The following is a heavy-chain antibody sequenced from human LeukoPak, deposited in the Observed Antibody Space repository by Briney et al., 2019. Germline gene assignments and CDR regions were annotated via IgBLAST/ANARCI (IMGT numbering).Heavy chain of an antibody. J-gene: IGHJ4*02. Sequence: GGSLRLSCAASGFTFSSYGMNWVRQAPGKGLEWASFISSSSSYIYYADSVKGRFTISRDNAKNSLYLQMNSLRAEDTAVYYCARDLRSSGYYAFDYWGQGTLVTVSS. V-gene: IGHV3-21*01. CDR3: ARDLRSSGYYAFDY. CDR1: GFTFSSYG. CDR2: ISSSSSYI. D-gene: IGHD3-22*01.